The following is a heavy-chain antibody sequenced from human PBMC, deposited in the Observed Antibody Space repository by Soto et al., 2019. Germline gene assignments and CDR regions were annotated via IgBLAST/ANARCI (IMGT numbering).Heavy chain of an antibody. V-gene: IGHV3-23*01. CDR1: GFTFKSYA. CDR2: VSGSGGGT. CDR3: ARGGYCTTITCYANFFYMDV. Sequence: EVQLLESGGGLEQAGGSLRVSCAASGFTFKSYAMTWVRQAPGKGLEWVSSVSGSGGGTYYADSVKGRFTISRDNPKNTVYLQMNSPRAEDTAVYYCARGGYCTTITCYANFFYMDVWGKGTSVTVSS. J-gene: IGHJ6*03. D-gene: IGHD2-2*01.